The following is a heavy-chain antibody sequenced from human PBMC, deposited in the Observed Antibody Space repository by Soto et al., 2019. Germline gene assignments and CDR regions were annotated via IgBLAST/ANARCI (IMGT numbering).Heavy chain of an antibody. D-gene: IGHD5-12*01. CDR3: ARGRGVATSLNWFDP. J-gene: IGHJ5*02. CDR2: INHSGST. Sequence: SETLSLTCAVYGGSFSGYYWSWIRPPPGKGLEWIGEINHSGSTNYNPSLKSRVTISVDTSKNQFSLKLSSVTAADTAVYYCARGRGVATSLNWFDPWGQGTLVTVSS. V-gene: IGHV4-34*01. CDR1: GGSFSGYY.